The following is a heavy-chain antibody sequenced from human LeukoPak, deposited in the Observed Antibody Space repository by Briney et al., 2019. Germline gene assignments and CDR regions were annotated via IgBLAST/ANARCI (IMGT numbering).Heavy chain of an antibody. CDR2: IYSGGST. V-gene: IGHV3-53*05. CDR1: GFTVSSNY. CDR3: AKGYYGSGSYYKPPRQY. J-gene: IGHJ4*02. Sequence: QPGGSLRLSCAASGFTVSSNYMSWVRQAPGKGLEWVSVIYSGGSTYYADSVKGRFTISRDNSKNTLYLQMNSLRAEDTAVYYCAKGYYGSGSYYKPPRQYGGQGTLVTVSS. D-gene: IGHD3-10*01.